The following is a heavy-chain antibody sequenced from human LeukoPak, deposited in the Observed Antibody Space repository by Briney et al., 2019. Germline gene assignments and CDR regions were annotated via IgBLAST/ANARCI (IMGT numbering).Heavy chain of an antibody. CDR3: ARRSPYGQYPYYFDY. D-gene: IGHD2-2*01. J-gene: IGHJ4*02. V-gene: IGHV5-51*01. CDR2: IYPSDSDT. CDR1: GYSFASYW. Sequence: GESLKISCTISGYSFASYWTAWVRQMPGKGLEWMGIIYPSDSDTRYSPSFQGQVTISVDKSIRTAYLQWSSLQASDTAVYYCARRSPYGQYPYYFDYWGQGTLVTVSS.